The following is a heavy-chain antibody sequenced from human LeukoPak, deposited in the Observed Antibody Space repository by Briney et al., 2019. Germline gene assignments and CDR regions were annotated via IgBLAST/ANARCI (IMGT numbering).Heavy chain of an antibody. Sequence: GASVKVSCKASGGTFSSYAISWVRQAPGQGLEWMGGIIPIFGTANYAQKFQGRVTITADESTSTAYMELSSLRSEDTAVYYCASQPRDGYNLLDYYFDYWGQGTLVTVSS. CDR2: IIPIFGTA. J-gene: IGHJ4*02. D-gene: IGHD5-24*01. V-gene: IGHV1-69*13. CDR3: ASQPRDGYNLLDYYFDY. CDR1: GGTFSSYA.